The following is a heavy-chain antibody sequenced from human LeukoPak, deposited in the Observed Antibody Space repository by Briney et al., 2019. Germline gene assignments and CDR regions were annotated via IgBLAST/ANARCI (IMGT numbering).Heavy chain of an antibody. J-gene: IGHJ6*03. Sequence: SETLSLTCTVSGGSISSYYWSWIRQPPGKGLEWSGYIYYSGSTNYNPSLKSRVTISVDTSKNQFSLKLSSVTAADTAVYYCARVDYGDYYMDVWGKGTTVTVSS. D-gene: IGHD4-17*01. CDR1: GGSISSYY. CDR3: ARVDYGDYYMDV. CDR2: IYYSGST. V-gene: IGHV4-59*01.